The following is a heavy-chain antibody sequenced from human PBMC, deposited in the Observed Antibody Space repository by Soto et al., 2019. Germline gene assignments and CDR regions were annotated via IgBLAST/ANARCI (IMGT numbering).Heavy chain of an antibody. CDR2: INAGNGNT. V-gene: IGHV1-3*01. CDR1: GYTFTSYA. Sequence: ASVKVSCKASGYTFTSYAIHLVRQAPGQRLEWMGWINAGNGNTKYSQKFQGRATITRDTSATTAYMELSSLRSEDTAVYYCARTGIYCGGDCPNLDYWG. D-gene: IGHD2-21*01. J-gene: IGHJ4*01. CDR3: ARTGIYCGGDCPNLDY.